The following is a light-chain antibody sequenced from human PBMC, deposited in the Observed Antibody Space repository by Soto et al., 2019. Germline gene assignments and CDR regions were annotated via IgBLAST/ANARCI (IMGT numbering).Light chain of an antibody. V-gene: IGKV3-20*01. CDR1: QSVWGTY. CDR3: QQYGGSPFT. CDR2: GAS. Sequence: EIVLTQSPATLSSFPGDRVTLSCRASQSVWGTYLAWYQHKPGQAPRLLIYGASNRASGIPDRFSGSGSGTDFTLTISRLEPEDFAVYYCQQYGGSPFTFGPGTKVDIK. J-gene: IGKJ3*01.